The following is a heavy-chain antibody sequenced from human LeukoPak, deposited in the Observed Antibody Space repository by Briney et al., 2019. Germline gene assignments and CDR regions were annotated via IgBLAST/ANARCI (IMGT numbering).Heavy chain of an antibody. CDR3: ARASGPHDY. CDR1: GFTLSSYS. CDR2: ISSSSSYI. Sequence: GGSLRLSCAASGFTLSSYSMNWVRQAPGKGLEWVSSISSSSSYIYYADSMKGRFTISRDNAKNSLYLQMNSLRAEDTAVYYCARASGPHDYWGQGTLVTVSS. J-gene: IGHJ4*02. V-gene: IGHV3-21*01.